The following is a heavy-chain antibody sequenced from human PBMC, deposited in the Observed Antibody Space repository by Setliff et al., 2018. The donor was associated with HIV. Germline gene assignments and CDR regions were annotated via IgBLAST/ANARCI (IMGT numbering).Heavy chain of an antibody. CDR3: ARGTWMQARWWFDS. Sequence: SVKVSCKASGGTFNNYAISWVRQAPGQGPEWMGGIIPILGTTNYAQKIQGRVKFSADESTGTAYMDLTRLRVDDTAIYYCARGTWMQARWWFDSWGQGTQVTVSS. CDR2: IIPILGTT. CDR1: GGTFNNYA. J-gene: IGHJ5*01. D-gene: IGHD5-18*01. V-gene: IGHV1-69*13.